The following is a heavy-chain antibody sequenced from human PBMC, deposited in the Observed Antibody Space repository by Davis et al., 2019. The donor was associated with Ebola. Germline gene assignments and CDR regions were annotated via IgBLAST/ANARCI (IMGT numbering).Heavy chain of an antibody. CDR1: GESLSGFY. Sequence: PSETLSLTCAVDGESLSGFYWSWNRQPPGKGLEWIGEISHSGNTIYNPSLKSRVTMSVDTSKKQLSLKLSSVTAADTAVYYCARGRHQRAPPSHYYYYMDVWGKGTTVTVSS. CDR3: ARGRHQRAPPSHYYYYMDV. D-gene: IGHD2-2*01. CDR2: ISHSGNT. J-gene: IGHJ6*03. V-gene: IGHV4-34*01.